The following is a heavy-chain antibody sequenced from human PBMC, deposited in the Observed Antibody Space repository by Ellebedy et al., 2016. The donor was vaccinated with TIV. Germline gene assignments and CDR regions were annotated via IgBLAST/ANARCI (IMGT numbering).Heavy chain of an antibody. D-gene: IGHD3-9*01. J-gene: IGHJ6*02. Sequence: PGGSLRLSCTASGFTLGDYVMVWVRQAPGKGLEWVGFIRSNPYGGTTEYAASVKGKFTISRDDSKSIAYLQMNSLKTEDTGVYYCTRVADYDTSTGYHAGYYGMDVWGQGTTVTVSS. V-gene: IGHV3-49*04. CDR3: TRVADYDTSTGYHAGYYGMDV. CDR2: IRSNPYGGTT. CDR1: GFTLGDYV.